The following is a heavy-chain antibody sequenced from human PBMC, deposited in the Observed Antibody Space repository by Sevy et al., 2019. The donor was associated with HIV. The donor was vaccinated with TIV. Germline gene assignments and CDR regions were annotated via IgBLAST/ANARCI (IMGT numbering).Heavy chain of an antibody. CDR1: GFTFSSYS. CDR2: ISSSSSTI. V-gene: IGHV3-48*01. Sequence: GGSLRLSCAASGFTFSSYSMNWVRQAPGKGLEWVSYISSSSSTIYYADSVKGRFTNSRDNAKNSLYLQMNSLRGEDTAVYYCARVGIVVGGAFDIWGQGTMVTVSS. CDR3: ARVGIVVGGAFDI. J-gene: IGHJ3*02. D-gene: IGHD2-15*01.